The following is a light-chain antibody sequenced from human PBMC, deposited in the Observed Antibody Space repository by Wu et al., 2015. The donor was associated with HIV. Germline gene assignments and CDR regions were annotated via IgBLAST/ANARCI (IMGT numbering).Light chain of an antibody. J-gene: IGKJ1*01. Sequence: DIQMTQSPSSLSASVGDRVTITCRASQTISYYLAWYQQKPGRVPELLIYPASTLRPGVPSRFSGSGSGTDFTLTINSLHPEDVAIYYCQKYNDAPWTFGQGTKVEIK. CDR3: QKYNDAPWT. V-gene: IGKV1-27*01. CDR1: QTISYY. CDR2: PAS.